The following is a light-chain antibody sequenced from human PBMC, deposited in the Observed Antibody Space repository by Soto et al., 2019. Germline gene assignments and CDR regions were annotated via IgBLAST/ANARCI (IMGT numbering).Light chain of an antibody. V-gene: IGKV3-11*01. J-gene: IGKJ3*01. CDR1: QSVSNY. CDR3: QQRSSWPAT. Sequence: DIVLTQSPATLSFSPGERATLSCRASQSVSNYLAWYQQKPGQAPRLLIFDVSNRAPDIPARFSGSGSGTDFTLTISSLEPEDFAVYYCQQRSSWPATFGPGTKVDIK. CDR2: DVS.